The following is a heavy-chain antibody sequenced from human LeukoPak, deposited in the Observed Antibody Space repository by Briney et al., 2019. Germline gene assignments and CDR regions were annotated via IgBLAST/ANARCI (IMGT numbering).Heavy chain of an antibody. CDR3: ARDSGGSYFFDYFDY. V-gene: IGHV3-21*01. CDR1: GFTVSSYR. Sequence: GGSLRLSCAASGFTVSSYRMNWVRQAPGNGLEWVSSISSSSSYIYYADSVKGRFTISRDNAKNSLYLQMNSLRAEDTAVYYCARDSGGSYFFDYFDYWGQGTLVTVSS. D-gene: IGHD1-26*01. CDR2: ISSSSSYI. J-gene: IGHJ4*02.